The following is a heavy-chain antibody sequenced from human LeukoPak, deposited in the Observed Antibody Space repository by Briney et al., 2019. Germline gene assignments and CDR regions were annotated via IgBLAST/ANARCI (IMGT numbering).Heavy chain of an antibody. Sequence: PGGSLRLSCAASGFTFSSYWMSWVRQAPGKGLEWVANIKQDGSEKYYVDSVKGRFTISRDNAKNSLYLQMNSLRAEDTAVYYCAREPGATTIAYFDYWGQGTLVTVSS. V-gene: IGHV3-7*01. D-gene: IGHD1-26*01. CDR3: AREPGATTIAYFDY. CDR1: GFTFSSYW. J-gene: IGHJ4*02. CDR2: IKQDGSEK.